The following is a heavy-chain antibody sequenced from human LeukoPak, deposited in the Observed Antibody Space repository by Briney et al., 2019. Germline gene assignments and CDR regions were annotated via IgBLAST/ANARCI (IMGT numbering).Heavy chain of an antibody. CDR3: VGGFDY. J-gene: IGHJ4*02. Sequence: SCKASGYTFTSYYMHWVRQAPGKGLEYVSAISSNGGSTYYADSVKGRFTISRDNSKNTLYLQMSSLRAEDTAVYYCVGGFDYWGQGTLVTVSS. CDR1: GYTFTSYY. V-gene: IGHV3-64D*06. CDR2: ISSNGGST. D-gene: IGHD3-16*01.